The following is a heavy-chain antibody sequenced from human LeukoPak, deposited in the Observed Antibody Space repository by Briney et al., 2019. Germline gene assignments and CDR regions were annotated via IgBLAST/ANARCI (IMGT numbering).Heavy chain of an antibody. J-gene: IGHJ3*02. D-gene: IGHD1-1*01. CDR1: GGSISSGDYY. V-gene: IGHV4-61*08. CDR3: ARDVPMTTRAFDI. Sequence: PSETLSLTCTVSGGSISSGDYYWSWIRQPPGKGLEWIGYVYYSGVTNYSPSLRSRVTISVDTSKKQFSLKLTSVTAADTAVYYCARDVPMTTRAFDIWGQGTMVTVSS. CDR2: VYYSGVT.